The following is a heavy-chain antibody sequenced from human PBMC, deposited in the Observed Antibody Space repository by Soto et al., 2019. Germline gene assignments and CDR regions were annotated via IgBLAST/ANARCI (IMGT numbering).Heavy chain of an antibody. J-gene: IGHJ6*02. V-gene: IGHV1-8*01. Sequence: QVQLVQSGAEVKKPGASVKVSCKASGYTFTSYDINWVRQATGQGLEWMGWMNPNSGNTGYAQKFQGRVTMTRNTTISTAYMELSSLRSEDTAVYYCARGHLELLWFGELLRRYYGMDVWGQGTTVTVSS. CDR2: MNPNSGNT. CDR3: ARGHLELLWFGELLRRYYGMDV. D-gene: IGHD3-10*01. CDR1: GYTFTSYD.